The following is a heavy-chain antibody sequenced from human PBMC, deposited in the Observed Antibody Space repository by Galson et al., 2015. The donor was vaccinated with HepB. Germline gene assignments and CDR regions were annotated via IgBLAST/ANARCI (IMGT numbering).Heavy chain of an antibody. CDR3: ARHAGYYSFDY. J-gene: IGHJ4*02. V-gene: IGHV4-59*08. CDR2: ISNTGTT. Sequence: SETLSLTCSVSGDSISSYYWSWIRQSPWMGLEWIGYISNTGTTNSNPSLKSRVTISLDMSKYHFSLKVTSVTAQDTAVYYCARHAGYYSFDYWGQGTLVTVSS. D-gene: IGHD2-21*01. CDR1: GDSISSYY.